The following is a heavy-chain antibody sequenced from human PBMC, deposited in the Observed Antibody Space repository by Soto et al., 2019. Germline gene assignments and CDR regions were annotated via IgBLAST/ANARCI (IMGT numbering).Heavy chain of an antibody. D-gene: IGHD3-10*01. CDR3: AKGSYGSGSYYNERAFDS. V-gene: IGHV3-23*01. CDR2: ISGSGDFT. Sequence: PGGSLRLSCAASGFTFSNYAISWVRKTPGKGLEWVSVISGSGDFTYYADSVKGRFTISRDNPKNTIYLQMNSLRAEDTAVYYCAKGSYGSGSYYNERAFDSWGQGTLVTVSS. CDR1: GFTFSNYA. J-gene: IGHJ4*02.